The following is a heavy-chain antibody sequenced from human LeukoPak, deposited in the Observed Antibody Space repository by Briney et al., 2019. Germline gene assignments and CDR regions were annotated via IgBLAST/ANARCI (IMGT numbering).Heavy chain of an antibody. J-gene: IGHJ3*02. D-gene: IGHD2-15*01. CDR2: ITNDGSST. V-gene: IGHV3-74*01. CDR3: ARDCSGGSCNGAFDI. CDR1: GLTFSSHW. Sequence: GGSLRLSCAASGLTFSSHWMHWVRQAPGKGLVWVSRITNDGSSTTYADSVKGRFTISRDNAKNMLYLQVNSLRAEDTAVYYCARDCSGGSCNGAFDIWGQGTMVTVSS.